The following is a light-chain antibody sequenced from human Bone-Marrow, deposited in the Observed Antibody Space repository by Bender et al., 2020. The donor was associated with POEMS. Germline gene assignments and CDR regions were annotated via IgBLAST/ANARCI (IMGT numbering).Light chain of an antibody. V-gene: IGLV3-1*01. Sequence: LTQPASVSVSPGQTASITCSGDKLGDTYACWYQQKPGQAPVLVVFDDNDRPLGIPERFSGSKSGTSASLAISGLRSEDEADYYCAAWDDSLSVLVFGGGTKLTVL. CDR1: KLGDTY. CDR2: DDN. J-gene: IGLJ3*02. CDR3: AAWDDSLSVLV.